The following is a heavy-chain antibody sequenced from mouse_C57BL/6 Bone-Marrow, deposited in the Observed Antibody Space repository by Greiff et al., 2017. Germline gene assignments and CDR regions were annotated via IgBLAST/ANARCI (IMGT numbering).Heavy chain of an antibody. Sequence: VQLQQPGAELVKPGASVKVSCTASGYTFTSYWMHWVKQSPGQGLEWLGRIHPSDSDTNYKQKFKGKATLTIDKSYSTAYMQLSRLTSEDSAVYYCARIWDWFAYWGQGTLVTVSA. D-gene: IGHD4-1*01. CDR1: GYTFTSYW. CDR2: IHPSDSDT. V-gene: IGHV1-74*01. J-gene: IGHJ3*01. CDR3: ARIWDWFAY.